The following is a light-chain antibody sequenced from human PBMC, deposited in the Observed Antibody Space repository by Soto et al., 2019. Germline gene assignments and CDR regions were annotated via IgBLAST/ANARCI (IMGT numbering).Light chain of an antibody. CDR3: QQYGSSPWT. Sequence: EIVLTESPGTLSLSPGERATLSCRASQSVRNNYLAWYQQKPGQAPRLHIYAASSKATGIPARFSGSGSRTDSTLTISSLEPEDFATYHCQQYGSSPWTFGQGTKVEIK. CDR2: AAS. V-gene: IGKV3-20*01. CDR1: QSVRNNY. J-gene: IGKJ1*01.